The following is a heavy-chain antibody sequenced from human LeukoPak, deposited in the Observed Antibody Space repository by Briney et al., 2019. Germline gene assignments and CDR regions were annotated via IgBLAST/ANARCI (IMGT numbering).Heavy chain of an antibody. Sequence: PGGSLRLSCAASGFTFSSYAMHWVRQAPGKGLEYVSGISSNGGSTYYANSVKGRFTISRDNSKNTLYLQMGSLRAEDMAVYYCARASDGYSSGWSCPPYYYMDVWGKGTTVTVSS. CDR3: ARASDGYSSGWSCPPYYYMDV. CDR2: ISSNGGST. CDR1: GFTFSSYA. V-gene: IGHV3-64*01. J-gene: IGHJ6*03. D-gene: IGHD6-19*01.